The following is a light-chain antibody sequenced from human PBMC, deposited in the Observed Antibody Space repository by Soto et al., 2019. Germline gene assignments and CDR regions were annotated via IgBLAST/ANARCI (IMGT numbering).Light chain of an antibody. CDR1: QNIHNH. Sequence: EFVLTQSPGTLSLSPGERATLSCRASQNIHNHMSWFLQKPGQAPRLLIYAASSRATGIPDRFSGSGSGTDFTLTISRLEPEDFAVYYCQQYGSSPQTFGQGTKVDIK. J-gene: IGKJ1*01. CDR3: QQYGSSPQT. CDR2: AAS. V-gene: IGKV3-20*01.